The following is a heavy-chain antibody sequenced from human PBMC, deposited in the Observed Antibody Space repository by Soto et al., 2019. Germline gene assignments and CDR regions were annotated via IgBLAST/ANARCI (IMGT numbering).Heavy chain of an antibody. CDR2: MNPNSGNT. CDR1: GYTFTSYD. Sequence: ASVKVSCKASGYTFTSYDINWVRQATGQGLEWMGWMNPNSGNTGYAQKFQGRVTMTRNTSISTAYMELSSLRSEDTAVYYCASGPPRITIFGVVIHDPSGYYYMDVWGKGTTVTVSS. CDR3: ASGPPRITIFGVVIHDPSGYYYMDV. J-gene: IGHJ6*03. D-gene: IGHD3-3*01. V-gene: IGHV1-8*01.